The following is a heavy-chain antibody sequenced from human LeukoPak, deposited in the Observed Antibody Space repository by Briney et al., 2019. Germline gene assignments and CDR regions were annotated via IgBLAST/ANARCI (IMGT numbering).Heavy chain of an antibody. Sequence: GGSLRLSCAASGFTFNTYSMNWVRQAPGKGLEWASYISGSSTTIYYADSVKGRFTISRDNAQNSLFLQMNSLRAEDTAVYYCARVKGYCSGGSCYAAFDIWGQGTMVTVSS. CDR2: ISGSSTTI. CDR3: ARVKGYCSGGSCYAAFDI. CDR1: GFTFNTYS. V-gene: IGHV3-48*01. D-gene: IGHD2-15*01. J-gene: IGHJ3*02.